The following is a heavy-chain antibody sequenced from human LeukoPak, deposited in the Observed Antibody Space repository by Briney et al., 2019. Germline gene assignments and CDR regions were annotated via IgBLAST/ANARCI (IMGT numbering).Heavy chain of an antibody. CDR2: ISGSGGST. CDR3: ATKISRNYYDSSGYYSDY. CDR1: GFTFSSYA. D-gene: IGHD3-22*01. Sequence: GGSLRLSCAASGFTFSSYAMSWVRQAPRKGLEWVSAISGSGGSTYYADSVKGRFTISRDNSKNTLYLQMNSLRAEDTAVYYCATKISRNYYDSSGYYSDYWGQGTLVTVSS. J-gene: IGHJ4*02. V-gene: IGHV3-23*01.